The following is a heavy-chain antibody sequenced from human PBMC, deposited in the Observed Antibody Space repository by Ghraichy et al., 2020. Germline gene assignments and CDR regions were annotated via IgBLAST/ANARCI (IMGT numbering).Heavy chain of an antibody. CDR3: ARSSSVSQEFDY. D-gene: IGHD3-10*01. CDR1: GFPLTSYA. J-gene: IGHJ4*02. V-gene: IGHV3-30*04. Sequence: GGSLRLSCAASGFPLTSYAMHWVRQAPGKGLEWVAVTPFDGRYNYYADSVKGRFTISRDTSNNTLFLQMTSLTPEDTAVYYCARSSSVSQEFDYWGQGTLIAVSS. CDR2: TPFDGRYN.